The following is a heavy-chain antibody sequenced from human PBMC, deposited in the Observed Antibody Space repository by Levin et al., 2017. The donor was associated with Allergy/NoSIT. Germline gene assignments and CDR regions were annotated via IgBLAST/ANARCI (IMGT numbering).Heavy chain of an antibody. V-gene: IGHV3-33*01. Sequence: GESLKISCAASGFTFSSYGMHWVRQAPGKGLEWVAVIWYDGSNKYYADSVKGRFTISRDNSKNTLYLQMNSLRAEDTAVYYCARGGRSSSWYYAFDIWGQGTMVTVSS. J-gene: IGHJ3*02. CDR1: GFTFSSYG. CDR3: ARGGRSSSWYYAFDI. CDR2: IWYDGSNK. D-gene: IGHD6-13*01.